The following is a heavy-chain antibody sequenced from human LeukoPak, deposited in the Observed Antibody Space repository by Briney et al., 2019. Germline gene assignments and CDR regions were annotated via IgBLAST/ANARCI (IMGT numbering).Heavy chain of an antibody. CDR3: ARGATPDY. CDR1: GFTFNSYG. V-gene: IGHV3-30*03. CDR2: ISYDGSNK. Sequence: PGGSLRLSCAASGFTFNSYGMHWVRQAPGKGLEWVAVISYDGSNKYYADSVKGRFTISRDNAKNSLYLQMNSLRDEDTAVYYCARGATPDYWGQGTLVTVSS. J-gene: IGHJ4*02.